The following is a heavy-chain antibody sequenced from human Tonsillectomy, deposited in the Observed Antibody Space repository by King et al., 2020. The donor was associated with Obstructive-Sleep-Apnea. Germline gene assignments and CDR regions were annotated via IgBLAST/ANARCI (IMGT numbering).Heavy chain of an antibody. V-gene: IGHV4-39*07. CDR2: IYYSGST. J-gene: IGHJ4*02. Sequence: QLQESGPGLVKPSETLSLTCTVSGGSISSSSYYWGWIRQPPGKGLEWIGSIYYSGSTYYNPSLKSRVTISVDTSKNKFSLKLSSVTAADTAVYYCARDVRITMIVVVMGPGEFDYWGQGTLVTVSS. CDR1: GGSISSSSYY. D-gene: IGHD3-22*01. CDR3: ARDVRITMIVVVMGPGEFDY.